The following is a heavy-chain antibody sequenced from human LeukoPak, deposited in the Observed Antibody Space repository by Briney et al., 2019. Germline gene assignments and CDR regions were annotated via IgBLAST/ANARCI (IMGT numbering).Heavy chain of an antibody. J-gene: IGHJ5*02. CDR3: ARLASPYSSSWRWDQDWFDP. V-gene: IGHV5-51*01. CDR2: IYPGDSDT. Sequence: GESLKISCKGTGYSLSSFWIGWVRQMPGKGLEWMGIIYPGDSDTRYSPSFQGQVTISADKSISTAYLQWSSLQASDTAMYYCARLASPYSSSWRWDQDWFDPWGQGTLVTVSS. CDR1: GYSLSSFW. D-gene: IGHD6-13*01.